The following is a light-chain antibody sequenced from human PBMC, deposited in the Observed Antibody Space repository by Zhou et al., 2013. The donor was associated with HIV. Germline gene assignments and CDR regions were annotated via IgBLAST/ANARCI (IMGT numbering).Light chain of an antibody. CDR3: QLYGRSPQWT. J-gene: IGKJ1*01. Sequence: VLTQSPGTLSLSPGERGTLSCRASQSISSNYLAWYQQKPGQAPRLLIYGASRKVPGLPDRFSGSGSGTDFTLTISRLEPEDFAVYFCQLYGRSPQWTFGQGTKVEIK. CDR1: QSISSNY. V-gene: IGKV3-20*01. CDR2: GAS.